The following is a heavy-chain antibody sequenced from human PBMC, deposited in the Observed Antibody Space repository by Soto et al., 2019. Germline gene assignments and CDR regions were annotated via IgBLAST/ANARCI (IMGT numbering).Heavy chain of an antibody. V-gene: IGHV3-30*18. CDR3: VKDGSSGWPYYYGMDV. CDR1: GFTFSSYA. CDR2: ISYDGRNK. Sequence: QVQLVESGGGGDQPGRSLRLSCAASGFTFSSYAMHWVRQAPGKGLEWVAVISYDGRNKYYADSVKGRFTISRDNSKNTLYLQMSSLRAEDTAVYYCVKDGSSGWPYYYGMDVWGQGTTVTVSS. D-gene: IGHD6-19*01. J-gene: IGHJ6*02.